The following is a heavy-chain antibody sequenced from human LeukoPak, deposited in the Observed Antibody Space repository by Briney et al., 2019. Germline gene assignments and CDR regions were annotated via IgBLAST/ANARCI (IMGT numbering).Heavy chain of an antibody. D-gene: IGHD6-13*01. CDR1: GGSFSAYY. Sequence: SETLSLTCTVYGGSFSAYYWSWLRQPPGKGPEWIGEINHSGGTNYNPSLKSRVTVSVDTSKNQFSLKLNSVTAADTAVYYCASSREYSSSWYHYFHYWGQGTLVTVSS. CDR3: ASSREYSSSWYHYFHY. V-gene: IGHV4-34*01. CDR2: INHSGGT. J-gene: IGHJ4*02.